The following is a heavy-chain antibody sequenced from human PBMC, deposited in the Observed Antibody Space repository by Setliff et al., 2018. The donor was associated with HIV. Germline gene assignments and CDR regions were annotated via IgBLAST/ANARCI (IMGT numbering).Heavy chain of an antibody. D-gene: IGHD3-10*02. J-gene: IGHJ5*02. Sequence: ASVKVSCKASGYTFIGHYIHWVRQAPGQGLEWMGWTNPNSGDTKYAQKFQDRVSLTRDTSLSTAYMELSSLTSDDTAIYYCASDMFEIWERSLAKGDEFDPWGQGSLVTVSS. CDR3: ASDMFEIWERSLAKGDEFDP. V-gene: IGHV1-2*02. CDR1: GYTFIGHY. CDR2: TNPNSGDT.